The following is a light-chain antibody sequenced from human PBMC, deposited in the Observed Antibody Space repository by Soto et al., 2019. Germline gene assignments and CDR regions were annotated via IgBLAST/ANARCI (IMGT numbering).Light chain of an antibody. CDR3: QQSYSTPT. Sequence: DIQLTQSPSTLSAAVGDSVTITCRASQNIRNLLAWYQQKPGKAPKPLIYDASTLKTGVPSRFSGSGSGSEFNFTITGLQPDDFATYYCQQSYSTPTFGQGTRLE. CDR2: DAS. CDR1: QNIRNL. V-gene: IGKV1-5*01. J-gene: IGKJ5*01.